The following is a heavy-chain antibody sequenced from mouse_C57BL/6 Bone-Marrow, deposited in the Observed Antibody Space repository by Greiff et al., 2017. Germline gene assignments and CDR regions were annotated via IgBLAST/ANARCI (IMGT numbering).Heavy chain of an antibody. Sequence: EVTLVESGGGLVKPGGSLKLSCAASGFTFSDYGMHWVRQAPEKGLEWVAYISSGSSTIYYADTVKGRFTISRDNAKNTLFLQMTSLRSEDTTMYYCARWLLRWYFDVWGTGTTVTVSS. CDR3: ARWLLRWYFDV. D-gene: IGHD2-3*01. CDR2: ISSGSSTI. CDR1: GFTFSDYG. V-gene: IGHV5-17*01. J-gene: IGHJ1*03.